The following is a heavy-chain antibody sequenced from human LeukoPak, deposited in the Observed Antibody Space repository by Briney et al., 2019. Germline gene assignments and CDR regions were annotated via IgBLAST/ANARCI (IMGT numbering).Heavy chain of an antibody. Sequence: SETLSLTCAVYGGSFSGYYWSWIRQPPGKGLEWIGEINHSGSTNYNPSLKSRVTISVDTSKNQFSLKLSSVTAADTAVYYCASWDTYYYDSSGYPPGFQHWGQGTLVTVSS. CDR2: INHSGST. J-gene: IGHJ1*01. D-gene: IGHD3-22*01. V-gene: IGHV4-34*01. CDR1: GGSFSGYY. CDR3: ASWDTYYYDSSGYPPGFQH.